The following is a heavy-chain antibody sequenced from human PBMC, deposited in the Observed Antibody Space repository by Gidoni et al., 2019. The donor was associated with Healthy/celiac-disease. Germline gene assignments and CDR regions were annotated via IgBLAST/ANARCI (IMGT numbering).Heavy chain of an antibody. Sequence: QVQLPQRGPGLLKPSETLSRTFSVYAVSFSGYYWSWIRQPLGKGLEWIGEIHHSGSTNYNPSLESRVTISVDTSKNQFSLKLSSVTAADTAVYYCARRRFCAISSYYYGMDVWGQGTTVTVSS. V-gene: IGHV4-34*01. CDR3: ARRRFCAISSYYYGMDV. D-gene: IGHD3-10*01. CDR1: AVSFSGYY. J-gene: IGHJ6*02. CDR2: IHHSGST.